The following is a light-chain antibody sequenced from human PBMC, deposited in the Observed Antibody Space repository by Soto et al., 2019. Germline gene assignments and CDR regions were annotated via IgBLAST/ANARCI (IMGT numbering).Light chain of an antibody. CDR1: QDISYS. J-gene: IGKJ4*01. CDR3: QQHDNLPLT. Sequence: DIQMTQSPSSLSASVGDRVTITCQASQDISYSLNWYQQKPGKAPKLLIYDASNLETGVPSRFSGGGFGTDFTFTIASLQPEDVATYFCQQHDNLPLTFGGGTKVDIK. V-gene: IGKV1-33*01. CDR2: DAS.